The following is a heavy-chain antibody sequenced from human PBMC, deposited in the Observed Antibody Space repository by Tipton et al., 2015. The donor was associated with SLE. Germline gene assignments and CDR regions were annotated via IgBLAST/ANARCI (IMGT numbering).Heavy chain of an antibody. Sequence: SLRLSCAASGFTFSFYSMNWVRQAPGKGLEWVSSISSSSTYIYYADSVKGRFTISRDNAKNSLYLQMNSLRAEDTAVYYCARDPNGSSSDYWGQGTLVTVSS. CDR3: ARDPNGSSSDY. V-gene: IGHV3-21*01. D-gene: IGHD6-13*01. CDR1: GFTFSFYS. J-gene: IGHJ4*02. CDR2: ISSSSTYI.